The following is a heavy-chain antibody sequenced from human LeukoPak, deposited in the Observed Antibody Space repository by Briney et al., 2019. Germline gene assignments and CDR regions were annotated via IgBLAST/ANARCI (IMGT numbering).Heavy chain of an antibody. Sequence: ASVKVSCKASGYTFTSYGINWVRQAPGQGLEWMGWINTNTGNPTYAQGFTGRFVFSLDTSVSTAYLQISSLKAEDTAVYYCARDTPNGDYDYVWGSYRYPLDYWGQGTLVTVSS. D-gene: IGHD3-16*02. V-gene: IGHV7-4-1*02. CDR3: ARDTPNGDYDYVWGSYRYPLDY. J-gene: IGHJ4*02. CDR2: INTNTGNP. CDR1: GYTFTSYG.